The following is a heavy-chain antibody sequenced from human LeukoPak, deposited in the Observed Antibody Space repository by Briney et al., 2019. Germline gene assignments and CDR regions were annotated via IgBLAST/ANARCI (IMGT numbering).Heavy chain of an antibody. V-gene: IGHV4-61*02. CDR2: IYTSGST. CDR3: AREGRYCSSTSCYIFDY. Sequence: SETLSLTCTVSGGSISSGSYYWSWIRQPAGKGLEWIGRIYTSGSTNYNPSLKSRVTISVDTSKNQFSLKLSSVTAADTAVYYCAREGRYCSSTSCYIFDYWGQGTLVTVSS. J-gene: IGHJ4*02. D-gene: IGHD2-2*02. CDR1: GGSISSGSYY.